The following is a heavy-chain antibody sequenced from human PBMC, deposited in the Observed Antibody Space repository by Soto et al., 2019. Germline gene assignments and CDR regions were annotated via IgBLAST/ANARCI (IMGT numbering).Heavy chain of an antibody. Sequence: VQLLESGGGVEQPGGSLTLSCAASGFTFSDYGMTWVRQAAGKGLEWVSFIGNGGGDIYYADSVKGRFTVSRDNSKNTIYLQMSSLRVEDTAVYYCAKDGGPYKRNWYFDLWGRGTPVTVSS. J-gene: IGHJ2*01. V-gene: IGHV3-23*01. D-gene: IGHD3-16*01. CDR1: GFTFSDYG. CDR2: IGNGGGDI. CDR3: AKDGGPYKRNWYFDL.